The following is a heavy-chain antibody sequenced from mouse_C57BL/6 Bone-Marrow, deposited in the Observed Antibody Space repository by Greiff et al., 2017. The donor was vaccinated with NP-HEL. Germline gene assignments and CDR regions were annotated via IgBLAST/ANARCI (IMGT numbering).Heavy chain of an antibody. V-gene: IGHV1-19*01. CDR3: AELVYSMDY. J-gene: IGHJ4*01. CDR1: GYTFTDYY. Sequence: VQLQQSGPVLVKPGASVKMSCKASGYTFTDYYMNWVKQSHGKSLEWIGVINPYNGGTSYNQKFKGKATLTVDKSSSTAYMARNSLTSEDSSVYYCAELVYSMDYWGQGTSVTVSS. CDR2: INPYNGGT.